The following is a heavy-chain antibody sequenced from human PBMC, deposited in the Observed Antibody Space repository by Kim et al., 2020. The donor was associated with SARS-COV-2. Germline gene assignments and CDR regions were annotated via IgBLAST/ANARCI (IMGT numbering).Heavy chain of an antibody. CDR2: IYSGGST. CDR1: GFTVSSNY. D-gene: IGHD3-3*01. CDR3: ARDVGEYYDFWSGYTPGAFDI. Sequence: GGSLRLSCAASGFTVSSNYMSWVRQAPGKGLEWVSVIYSGGSTYYADSVKGRFTISRDNSKNTLYLQMNSLRAEDTAVYYCARDVGEYYDFWSGYTPGAFDIWGQGTMVTVSS. V-gene: IGHV3-53*01. J-gene: IGHJ3*02.